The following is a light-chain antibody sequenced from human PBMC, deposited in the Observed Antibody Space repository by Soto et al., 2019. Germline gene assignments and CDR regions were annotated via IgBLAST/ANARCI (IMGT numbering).Light chain of an antibody. Sequence: QSVLTQPPSVSAAPGQKVTISCSGSGSNIGNKYVSWYQQLPGTAPKLLIYDNNKRPSGIPDRFSGSKSGTSATLGITGLQTGDEADYYCGTWDSSLSAGVFGGWTKLTVL. V-gene: IGLV1-51*01. CDR2: DNN. J-gene: IGLJ2*01. CDR1: GSNIGNKY. CDR3: GTWDSSLSAGV.